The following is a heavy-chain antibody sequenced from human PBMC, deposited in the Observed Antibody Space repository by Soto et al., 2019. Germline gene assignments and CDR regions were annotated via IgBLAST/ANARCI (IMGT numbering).Heavy chain of an antibody. V-gene: IGHV3-9*01. Sequence: SLRLSCAASGFTFDDYAMHWVRQAPGKGLEWVSGISWNSGSIGYADSVKGRFTISRDNAKNSLYLQMNSLRAEDTALYYCAKDPLYRAKTTTNYMDVWGKGTTVTVSS. CDR3: AKDPLYRAKTTTNYMDV. CDR1: GFTFDDYA. J-gene: IGHJ6*03. D-gene: IGHD1-1*01. CDR2: ISWNSGSI.